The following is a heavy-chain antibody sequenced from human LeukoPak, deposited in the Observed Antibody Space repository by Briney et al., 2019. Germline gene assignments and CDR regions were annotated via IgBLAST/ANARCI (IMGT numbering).Heavy chain of an antibody. V-gene: IGHV1-69*06. J-gene: IGHJ4*02. Sequence: SVKVSCKASGGTFSSYAISWVRQAPGQGLEWMGRIIPIFGTANYAQKFQGRVTITADKSMSTAYMELSSLRSEDTAVYYCARDLGDSGSYPELTLNYWGQGTLVTVSS. CDR1: GGTFSSYA. CDR2: IIPIFGTA. D-gene: IGHD1-26*01. CDR3: ARDLGDSGSYPELTLNY.